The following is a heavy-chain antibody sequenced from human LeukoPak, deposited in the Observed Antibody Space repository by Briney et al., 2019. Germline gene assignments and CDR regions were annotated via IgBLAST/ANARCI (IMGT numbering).Heavy chain of an antibody. D-gene: IGHD3-9*01. V-gene: IGHV3-74*03. Sequence: PGGSLRLSCVASGFTFSSYWMHWVRQAPGKGLVWVSRINSDGSSTTYADFVKGRFTISRDNARKTLYLQMNSLRAEDTAVYYCARPKFPDWFAVLDPWGQGTLVTVSS. CDR2: INSDGSST. CDR1: GFTFSSYW. CDR3: ARPKFPDWFAVLDP. J-gene: IGHJ5*02.